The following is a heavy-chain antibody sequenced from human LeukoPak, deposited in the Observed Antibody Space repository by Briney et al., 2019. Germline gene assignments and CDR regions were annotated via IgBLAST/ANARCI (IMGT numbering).Heavy chain of an antibody. J-gene: IGHJ5*02. CDR1: GGSISSGSYY. Sequence: PSQTLSLTCTVSGGSISSGSYYWSWIRQPAGKGLEWIGRIYTSGSTNYNPSLKSRDTISVDTSKNQFSLKLSSVTAADTAVYYCAREDVLLWFGELFPWFDPWGQGTLVTVSS. D-gene: IGHD3-10*01. CDR3: AREDVLLWFGELFPWFDP. V-gene: IGHV4-61*02. CDR2: IYTSGST.